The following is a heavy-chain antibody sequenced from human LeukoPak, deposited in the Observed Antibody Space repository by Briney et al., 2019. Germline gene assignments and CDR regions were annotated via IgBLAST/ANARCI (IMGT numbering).Heavy chain of an antibody. V-gene: IGHV1-69*06. Sequence: ASVKVSCKASGYTFTSYYMHWVRQAPGQGLEWMGGIIPIFGTANYAQKFQGRVTITADKSTSTAYMELSSLRSEDTAVYYCARERGVGATYYYYYYMDVWGKGTTVTVSS. CDR2: IIPIFGTA. CDR1: GYTFTSYY. CDR3: ARERGVGATYYYYYYMDV. D-gene: IGHD1-26*01. J-gene: IGHJ6*03.